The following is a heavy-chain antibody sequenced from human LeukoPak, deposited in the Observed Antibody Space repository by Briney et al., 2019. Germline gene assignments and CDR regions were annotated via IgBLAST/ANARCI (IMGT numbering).Heavy chain of an antibody. J-gene: IGHJ2*01. Sequence: RASVKVSCKASGYTFTSYAMHWVRQAPGQRLEWMGWINAGNGNTKYSQKFQGRVTITRDTSASTAYMELSSLRSEDTAVYYCARTPFYGGNLVYWYFDLWGRGTLVTVSS. CDR2: INAGNGNT. V-gene: IGHV1-3*01. CDR1: GYTFTSYA. D-gene: IGHD4-23*01. CDR3: ARTPFYGGNLVYWYFDL.